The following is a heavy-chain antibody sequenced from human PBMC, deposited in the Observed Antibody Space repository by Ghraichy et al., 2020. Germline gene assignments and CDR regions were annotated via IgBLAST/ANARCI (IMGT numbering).Heavy chain of an antibody. CDR3: ARGRGMAAAGDYFDY. J-gene: IGHJ4*02. Sequence: GGSLRLSCAASGFTFSGYWMHWVRQAPGKGLVWISRISTDESLTTYADSVQGRFTISRDNAENTLYLQMNSLRAEDTAVYYCARGRGMAAAGDYFDYWGQGVLVTFSS. D-gene: IGHD6-13*01. CDR2: ISTDESLT. V-gene: IGHV3-74*01. CDR1: GFTFSGYW.